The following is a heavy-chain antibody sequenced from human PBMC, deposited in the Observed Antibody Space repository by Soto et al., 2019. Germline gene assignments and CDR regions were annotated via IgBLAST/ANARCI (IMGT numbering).Heavy chain of an antibody. J-gene: IGHJ4*02. D-gene: IGHD1-26*01. CDR2: IYYDGSKK. CDR1: GFTFDNFG. Sequence: QVQLVESGGGVVQPGRSLRLSCAASGFTFDNFGMHWVRQAPGKGLEWVSVIYYDGSKKYYADSVRGRFTISRDNSKNMLYLQMDRRRAADTASYYGASSPRVRGGTASRGCWAQGTLVTVSS. V-gene: IGHV3-33*01. CDR3: ASSPRVRGGTASRGC.